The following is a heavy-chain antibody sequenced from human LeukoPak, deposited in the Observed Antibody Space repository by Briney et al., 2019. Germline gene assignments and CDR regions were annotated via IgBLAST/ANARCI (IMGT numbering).Heavy chain of an antibody. D-gene: IGHD4-11*01. CDR1: GFSFNTCA. J-gene: IGHJ4*02. V-gene: IGHV3-23*01. Sequence: PGGSLRLSCAASGFSFNTCAMSWVHQAPGKGLEWVSTISGGGRSTDYADSVKGQFTISRDNSKNTLFLQMNSLRTEDTAVYFCARWGNDYSQFDSWGQGTLVTVSS. CDR2: ISGGGRST. CDR3: ARWGNDYSQFDS.